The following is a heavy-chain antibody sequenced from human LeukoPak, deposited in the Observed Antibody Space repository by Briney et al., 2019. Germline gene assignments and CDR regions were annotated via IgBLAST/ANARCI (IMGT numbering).Heavy chain of an antibody. CDR2: INHSGST. CDR1: GKSFSGYY. V-gene: IGHV4-34*01. J-gene: IGHJ6*02. CDR3: ARGRVSVTGYYFAMDV. Sequence: SETLSLTCTVYGKSFSGYYWTCIRQSPGKGLEWIGEINHSGSTNYNPSLKSRVSISIDTSKNHLSLKLRSVTAADTAVYYCARGRVSVTGYYFAMDVWGQGTTVTVSS. D-gene: IGHD2-21*02.